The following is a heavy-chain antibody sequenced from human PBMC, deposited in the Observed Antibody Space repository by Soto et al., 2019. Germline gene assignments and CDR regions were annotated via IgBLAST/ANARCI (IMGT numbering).Heavy chain of an antibody. CDR3: ARQIAAGSAKVTYYYYGMDV. J-gene: IGHJ6*02. Sequence: SETLSLTCTVSGGSISSSSYYWGWIRQPPGKGLEWIGSIYYSGSTYYNPSLKSRVTISVDTSKNQFSLKLSSVTAADTAVYYCARQIAAGSAKVTYYYYGMDVWGQGTTVTVSS. CDR2: IYYSGST. CDR1: GGSISSSSYY. D-gene: IGHD6-13*01. V-gene: IGHV4-39*01.